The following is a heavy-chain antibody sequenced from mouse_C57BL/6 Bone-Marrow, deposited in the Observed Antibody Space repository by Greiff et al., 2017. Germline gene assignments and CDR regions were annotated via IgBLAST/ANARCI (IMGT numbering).Heavy chain of an antibody. Sequence: EVQLVESGGDLVKPGGSLKLSCAASGFTFSSYGMSWVRQTPDKRLEWVATISSGGSYTYYPDSVKGRFTISRDNAKTTLYLHMSSLKSEDTAMYYCARLDSSGYFDYWGQGTTLTVSS. CDR2: ISSGGSYT. D-gene: IGHD3-2*02. J-gene: IGHJ2*01. CDR1: GFTFSSYG. CDR3: ARLDSSGYFDY. V-gene: IGHV5-6*01.